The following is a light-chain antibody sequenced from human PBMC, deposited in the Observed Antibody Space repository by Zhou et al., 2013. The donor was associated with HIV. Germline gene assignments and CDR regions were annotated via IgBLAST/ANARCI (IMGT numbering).Light chain of an antibody. V-gene: IGKV3-11*01. CDR2: DAS. Sequence: EIVLTQSPATLSLSPGERATLSCRASQSVRSSLAWYQQKPGQAPRLLIYDASNRATGIPARFSGSGSGTEFTLSIANLQSEDVAVYYCQQYNRWPPLTFGGGTQVEIK. J-gene: IGKJ4*01. CDR3: QQYNRWPPLT. CDR1: QSVRSS.